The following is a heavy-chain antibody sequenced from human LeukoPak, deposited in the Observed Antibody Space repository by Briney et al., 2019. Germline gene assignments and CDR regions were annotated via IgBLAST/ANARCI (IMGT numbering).Heavy chain of an antibody. J-gene: IGHJ4*02. D-gene: IGHD4-11*01. CDR2: ISSNGGST. Sequence: GGSLRLSCAASRFTFSSYAMHWVRQAPGKGLEYVSAISSNGGSTYYANSVKGRFTISRDNSKNTLYLQMGSLRAEDMAVYYCARVDYNRASDYWGQGTLVTVSS. V-gene: IGHV3-64*01. CDR1: RFTFSSYA. CDR3: ARVDYNRASDY.